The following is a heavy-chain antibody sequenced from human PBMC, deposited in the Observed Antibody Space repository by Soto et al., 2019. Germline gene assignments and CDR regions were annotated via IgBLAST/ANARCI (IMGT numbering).Heavy chain of an antibody. J-gene: IGHJ5*02. CDR3: AKDQGSIVVVVAALYNWFDP. CDR1: GFTFSSYA. Sequence: GGSLRLSCAASGFTFSSYAMSWVRQAPGKGLEWVSAISGSGGSTYYADYVKGRFTISRDNSKNTLYLQMNSLRAEDTAVYYCAKDQGSIVVVVAALYNWFDPWGQGTLVTVSS. CDR2: ISGSGGST. V-gene: IGHV3-23*01. D-gene: IGHD2-15*01.